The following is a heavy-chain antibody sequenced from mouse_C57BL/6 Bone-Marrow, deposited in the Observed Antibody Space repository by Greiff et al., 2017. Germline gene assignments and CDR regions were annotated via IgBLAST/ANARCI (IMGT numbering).Heavy chain of an antibody. CDR2: IYPGDGDT. Sequence: VQLQESGPELVKPGASVKISCKASGYAFSSSWMNWVKQRPGKGLEWIGRIYPGDGDTNYNGKFKGKATLTADKSSSTAYMQLSSLTSEDSAVYFCARWGYYYGSSLDYWGQGTTLTVSS. V-gene: IGHV1-82*01. CDR3: ARWGYYYGSSLDY. J-gene: IGHJ2*01. CDR1: GYAFSSSW. D-gene: IGHD1-1*01.